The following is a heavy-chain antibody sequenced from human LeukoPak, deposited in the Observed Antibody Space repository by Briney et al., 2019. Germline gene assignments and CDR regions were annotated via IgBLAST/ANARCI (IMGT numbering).Heavy chain of an antibody. CDR3: ATDRTGYSTSWYYFDY. Sequence: GGSLRLSCAASVFTFDDYGMSWVRQAPGKGLEWVSGINWNGGSTSYADSVKGRFTISRDNAKNSLYLQMNRLRAEDTALYYCATDRTGYSTSWYYFDYWGQGTLVTVSS. J-gene: IGHJ4*02. CDR1: VFTFDDYG. V-gene: IGHV3-20*04. CDR2: INWNGGST. D-gene: IGHD6-13*01.